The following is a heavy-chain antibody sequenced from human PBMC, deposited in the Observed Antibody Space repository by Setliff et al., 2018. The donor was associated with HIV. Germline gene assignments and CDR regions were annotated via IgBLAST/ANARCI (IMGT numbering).Heavy chain of an antibody. D-gene: IGHD3-22*01. V-gene: IGHV3-7*05. J-gene: IGHJ6*02. CDR1: GYTFSSYW. Sequence: GSLRLSCAASGYTFSSYWMAWVRQCPGKGLEWVANIQQHGSEIHYVASVKGRFTISRDNAKNSLYLQMNSLRAEDTALYYCARVGSSGGYGMDVWGQGTTVTVSS. CDR3: ARVGSSGGYGMDV. CDR2: IQQHGSEI.